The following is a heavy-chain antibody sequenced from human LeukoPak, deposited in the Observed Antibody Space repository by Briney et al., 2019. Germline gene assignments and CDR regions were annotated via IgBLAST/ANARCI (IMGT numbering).Heavy chain of an antibody. CDR1: GGSISSSNYY. Sequence: SETLSLTCTVSGGSISSSNYYWGWIRQPPGKGLECIGSIYYSGSAYYNPSLKSRVTISVDTSKNQFSLKLSSVTAADTAVYYCARETRSSSWWTSNYYYYYYMDVWGKGTTVTVSS. CDR3: ARETRSSSWWTSNYYYYYYMDV. D-gene: IGHD6-13*01. V-gene: IGHV4-39*02. CDR2: IYYSGSA. J-gene: IGHJ6*03.